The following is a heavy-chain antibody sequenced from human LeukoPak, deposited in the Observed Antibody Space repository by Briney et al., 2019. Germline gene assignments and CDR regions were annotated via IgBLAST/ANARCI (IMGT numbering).Heavy chain of an antibody. V-gene: IGHV3-23*01. CDR3: ARDRGRDGYNYGELGY. Sequence: GGSLRLSCAASGFTFSNYGMSWVRQAPGKGLEWVSAISDSGAGTYYADSVKGRFTISRDNSKNTLYLQMNSLRVEDTAVYYCARDRGRDGYNYGELGYWGQGTLVTVSS. CDR2: ISDSGAGT. J-gene: IGHJ4*02. D-gene: IGHD5-24*01. CDR1: GFTFSNYG.